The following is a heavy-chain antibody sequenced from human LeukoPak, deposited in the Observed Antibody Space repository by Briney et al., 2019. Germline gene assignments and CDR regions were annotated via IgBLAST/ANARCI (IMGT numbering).Heavy chain of an antibody. D-gene: IGHD2-15*01. Sequence: PSETLSLTCTVSGASITTSHWWSWVRQPAGKGLEWIGRIHTNGQINYNPSLESRVTMSVDTSNNEFSMRLTSVTAADTAVYYCARLSVPDTIGAFDVWGPGTMVTVSA. J-gene: IGHJ3*01. CDR3: ARLSVPDTIGAFDV. CDR1: GASITTSHW. CDR2: IHTNGQI. V-gene: IGHV4-4*07.